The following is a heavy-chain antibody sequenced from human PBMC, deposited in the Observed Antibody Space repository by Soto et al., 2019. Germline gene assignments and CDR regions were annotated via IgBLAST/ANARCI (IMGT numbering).Heavy chain of an antibody. Sequence: QAQLAQSGAEVKKSGASVRVSCKASGYTLTNYGVTWVRQAPGQGLEWLGRVTPYKADTNSAQNLQGRVTMATDTSTNTAYLELRSLRSDDTAVYFCATNGPSNSGNLYAFDIWGQGTMVTVSA. CDR1: GYTLTNYG. CDR3: ATNGPSNSGNLYAFDI. V-gene: IGHV1-18*04. D-gene: IGHD5-12*01. CDR2: VTPYKADT. J-gene: IGHJ3*02.